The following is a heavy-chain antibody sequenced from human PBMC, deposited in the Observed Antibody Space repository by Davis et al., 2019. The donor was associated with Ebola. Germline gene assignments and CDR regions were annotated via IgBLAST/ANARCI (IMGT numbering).Heavy chain of an antibody. CDR1: GGSISSYY. Sequence: PSETLSLTCTVSGGSISSYYWSWIRQPPGKGLEWIGEINHSGSTNYNPSLKSRVTISVDTSKNQFSLKLSSVTAADTAVYYCARGVDGDWDWFDPWGQGTLVTVSS. CDR2: INHSGST. V-gene: IGHV4-34*01. J-gene: IGHJ5*02. D-gene: IGHD4-17*01. CDR3: ARGVDGDWDWFDP.